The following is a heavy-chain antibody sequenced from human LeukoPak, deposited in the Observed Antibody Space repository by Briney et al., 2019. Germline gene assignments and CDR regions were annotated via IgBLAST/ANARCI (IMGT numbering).Heavy chain of an antibody. CDR2: INPSGGST. CDR1: GYTFTSYY. V-gene: IGHV1-46*01. J-gene: IGHJ4*02. Sequence: ASVKVPCKASGYTFTSYYMHWVRQAPGQGLEWMGIINPSGGSTSYAQKFQGRVTMTRDMSTSTVYMELSSLRSEDTAVYYCARDPSLATLDYWGQGTLVTVSS. CDR3: ARDPSLATLDY.